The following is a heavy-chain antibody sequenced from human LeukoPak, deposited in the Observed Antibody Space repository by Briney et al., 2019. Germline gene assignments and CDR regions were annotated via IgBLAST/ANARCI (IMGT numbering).Heavy chain of an antibody. J-gene: IGHJ4*02. D-gene: IGHD3-16*01. Sequence: SETLSLTCTVSGGSISSHYWSWIRQPPGKGLEWIGYIYYSGSTNYNPSLKSRVTISVDTSKNQFSLKLSSVTAADTAVYYCARVWGNEWGQGTLVTVSS. CDR1: GGSISSHY. CDR3: ARVWGNE. CDR2: IYYSGST. V-gene: IGHV4-59*11.